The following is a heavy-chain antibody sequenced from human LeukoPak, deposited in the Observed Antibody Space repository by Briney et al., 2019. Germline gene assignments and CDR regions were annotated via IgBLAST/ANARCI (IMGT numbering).Heavy chain of an antibody. D-gene: IGHD6-13*01. J-gene: IGHJ4*02. CDR1: GGSFSGYY. Sequence: SETLSLTCAVYGGSFSGYYWSWIRQPPGKGLEWIGEINHSGSTNYNPSLKSRVTISVDTSKNQFSLKLSSVTAADTAVYYCARQFTAAAGIDYWGQGTLVTVSS. CDR2: INHSGST. CDR3: ARQFTAAAGIDY. V-gene: IGHV4-34*01.